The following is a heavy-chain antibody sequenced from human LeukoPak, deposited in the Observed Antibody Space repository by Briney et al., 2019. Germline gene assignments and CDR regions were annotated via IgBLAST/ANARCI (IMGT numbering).Heavy chain of an antibody. J-gene: IGHJ6*03. V-gene: IGHV3-53*01. CDR3: ARDLYSRSWAPRYYYMDV. CDR1: GFTVSSNY. Sequence: GGSLRLSGAASGFTVSSNYMSWARQAPGKGLEGVSVIYSGGSTYYADAVKGGFTITRDDSMNTLYLQMNSLRAGDRPVYYCARDLYSRSWAPRYYYMDVWGNGNTVTVSS. CDR2: IYSGGST. D-gene: IGHD6-13*01.